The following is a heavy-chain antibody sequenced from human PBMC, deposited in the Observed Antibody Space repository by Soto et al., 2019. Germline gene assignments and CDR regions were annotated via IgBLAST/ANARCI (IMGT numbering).Heavy chain of an antibody. CDR3: ARPTSGSPPRNYYYGMDV. CDR1: GFAFNNFA. CDR2: ISYDGSNK. V-gene: IGHV3-30-3*01. J-gene: IGHJ6*02. Sequence: PGGSLRLSCTASGFAFNNFAIHWVRQAPGKGLEWVAVISYDGSNKYYADSVKGRFTISRDNSKNTVYLQMNSLRAEGTAVYYRARPTSGSPPRNYYYGMDVRGHGTTVTVSS. D-gene: IGHD1-26*01.